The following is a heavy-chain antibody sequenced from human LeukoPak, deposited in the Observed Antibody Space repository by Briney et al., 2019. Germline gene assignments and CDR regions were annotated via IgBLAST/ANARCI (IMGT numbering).Heavy chain of an antibody. CDR1: GYTFTGYY. V-gene: IGHV1-2*02. D-gene: IGHD3-22*01. Sequence: ASVKVSCKASGYTFTGYYMHWVRQAPGQGLEWMGWINHNSGGTNYAQKFQGRVTMTRDTSISTAYMELSRLRSDDTAVYYCARDGVGYYDSSGYYYFQHWGQGTLFTVSS. CDR2: INHNSGGT. CDR3: ARDGVGYYDSSGYYYFQH. J-gene: IGHJ1*01.